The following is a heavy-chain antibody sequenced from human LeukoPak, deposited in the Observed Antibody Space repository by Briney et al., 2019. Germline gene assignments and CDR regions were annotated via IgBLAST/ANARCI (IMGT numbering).Heavy chain of an antibody. J-gene: IGHJ4*02. CDR1: GGSISSYY. CDR2: IYYSGST. Sequence: SETLSLTCTVSGGSISSYYWSWIRQPPGKGLEWIGYIYYSGSTNYNPSLKSRVTISVDTSKNQFSLKLSSVTAADTAVYYCARGRNVLRFLEWFYTQNNYFDYWGQGTLVTVSS. V-gene: IGHV4-59*12. D-gene: IGHD3-3*01. CDR3: ARGRNVLRFLEWFYTQNNYFDY.